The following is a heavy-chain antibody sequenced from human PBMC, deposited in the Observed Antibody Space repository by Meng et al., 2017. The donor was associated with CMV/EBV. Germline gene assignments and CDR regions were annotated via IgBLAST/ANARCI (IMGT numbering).Heavy chain of an antibody. J-gene: IGHJ6*02. Sequence: GESLKISCAASGFTFSDYYMSRIRQAPGKGLEWVSYISSSGSTIYYADSVKGRFTISRDNAKNSLYLQMNSLRAEDTAVYYCAREAVDDFWSGYYYYGMDVWGQGTTVTVSS. CDR3: AREAVDDFWSGYYYYGMDV. CDR2: ISSSGSTI. D-gene: IGHD3-3*01. V-gene: IGHV3-11*01. CDR1: GFTFSDYY.